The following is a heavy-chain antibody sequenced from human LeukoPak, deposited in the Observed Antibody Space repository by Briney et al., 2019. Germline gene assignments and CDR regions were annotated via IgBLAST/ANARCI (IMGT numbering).Heavy chain of an antibody. CDR1: GYTFTSYA. J-gene: IGHJ6*04. CDR2: INAGNGNT. D-gene: IGHD3-10*01. CDR3: AREEWFGNYAMDD. Sequence: ASVKVSCKASGYTFTSYAMHWVRQAPGQRLEWMGWINAGNGNTKYSQKFQGRVTITRDTSASTAYMELSSLRSEDTAVYCCAREEWFGNYAMDDWGKGTTVTVSS. V-gene: IGHV1-3*01.